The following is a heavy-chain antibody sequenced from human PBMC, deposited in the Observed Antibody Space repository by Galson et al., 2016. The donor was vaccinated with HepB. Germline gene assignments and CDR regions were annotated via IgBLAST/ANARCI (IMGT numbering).Heavy chain of an antibody. J-gene: IGHJ2*01. CDR3: ARGAGIVVLVLEDCYLDL. CDR2: IYHDGTT. Sequence: SLRLSCAASGFTVSSHHVSWVHQAPGKGLERGSVIYHDGTTYLSDYAKGRFTTSRDNPKNTDDLQMNSLRAEDTAVYYCARGAGIVVLVLEDCYLDLWGRGTLVTVSS. D-gene: IGHD2-15*01. CDR1: GFTVSSHH. V-gene: IGHV3-66*01.